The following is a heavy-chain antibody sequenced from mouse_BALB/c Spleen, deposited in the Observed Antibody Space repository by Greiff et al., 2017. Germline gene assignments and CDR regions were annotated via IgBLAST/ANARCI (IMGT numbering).Heavy chain of an antibody. CDR1: GYSITSDYA. CDR3: ARDGNRFYAMDY. Sequence: EVQLQESGPGLVKPSQSLSLTCTVTGYSITSDYAWNWIRQFPGNKLEWMGYISYSGSTSYNPSLKSRISITRDTSKNQFFLQLNSVTTEDTATYYCARDGNRFYAMDYWGQGTSVTVSS. D-gene: IGHD2-1*01. J-gene: IGHJ4*01. V-gene: IGHV3-2*02. CDR2: ISYSGST.